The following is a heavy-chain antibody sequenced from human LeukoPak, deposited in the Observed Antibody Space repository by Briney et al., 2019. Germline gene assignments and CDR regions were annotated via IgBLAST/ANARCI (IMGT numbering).Heavy chain of an antibody. CDR3: ASSPDGYTHHHFDY. D-gene: IGHD5-24*01. J-gene: IGHJ4*02. CDR1: GGTFSSYT. CDR2: IIPILGTA. V-gene: IGHV1-69*08. Sequence: ASVKVSCKASGGTFSSYTISWVRQAPGQGLEWMGRIIPILGTANYAQKFQGRVTITADESTCTAYMELSSLRSEDTAVYYCASSPDGYTHHHFDYWGQGTLVTVSS.